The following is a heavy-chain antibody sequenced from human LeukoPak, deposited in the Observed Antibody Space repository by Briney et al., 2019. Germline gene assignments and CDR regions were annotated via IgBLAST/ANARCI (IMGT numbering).Heavy chain of an antibody. V-gene: IGHV4-38-2*02. CDR1: GYSITSGYN. CDR3: VRYCSSTTCYTRAVDY. D-gene: IGHD2-2*02. Sequence: ETLSLTCTVSGYSITSGYNWAWIRQPPGKVLEWIGSIYHSGSAYYNPSLKSRVTVSVDTSKNQFSLKLSSVTAADTAVYYCVRYCSSTTCYTRAVDYWGQGTLVTVSS. CDR2: IYHSGSA. J-gene: IGHJ4*02.